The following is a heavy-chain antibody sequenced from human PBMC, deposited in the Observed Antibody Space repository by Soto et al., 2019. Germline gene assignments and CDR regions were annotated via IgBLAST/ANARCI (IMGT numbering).Heavy chain of an antibody. CDR3: AKDSTVTTSLYFYYYGFDV. CDR1: GFTFNHYA. Sequence: VQLLESGGGLVQPGGSLRLACTASGFTFNHYAMTWVRQAPGRGLELVASVSGRGGSKKYADSVKGRFIISRDNSNSTLYLQMDSLGGEDTAVYYCAKDSTVTTSLYFYYYGFDVWGQGTTVTVSS. D-gene: IGHD4-17*01. CDR2: VSGRGGSK. J-gene: IGHJ6*01. V-gene: IGHV3-23*01.